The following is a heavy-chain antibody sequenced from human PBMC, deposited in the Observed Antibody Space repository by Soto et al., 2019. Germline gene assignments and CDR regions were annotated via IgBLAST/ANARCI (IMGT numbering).Heavy chain of an antibody. CDR3: ARLCERGCTTSLYKYMLV. V-gene: IGHV4-59*11. J-gene: IGHJ6*02. CDR1: GVSLTSHY. Sequence: SETLSLTCRVSGVSLTSHYWTWIRQSPGKGLEWIGYIYYSGSTNYSPSLKSRLTMSIDTPSNQFSLNLSSVTAADTAIYYCARLCERGCTTSLYKYMLVWGPETMHAISS. D-gene: IGHD2-8*01. CDR2: IYYSGST.